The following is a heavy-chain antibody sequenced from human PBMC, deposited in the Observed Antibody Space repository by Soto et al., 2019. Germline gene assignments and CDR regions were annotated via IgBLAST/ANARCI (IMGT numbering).Heavy chain of an antibody. CDR3: GKDTLDCSGGDCPLYYYYGMDV. CDR2: ISNDGTNK. CDR1: GFTFGSYG. D-gene: IGHD2-15*01. Sequence: PGGSLRLSCAASGFTFGSYGMHWARQAPGKGLEWLAVISNDGTNKYLADSVKGRLTLSRDNSRNTLSLEINNLRPEDTAVYYCGKDTLDCSGGDCPLYYYYGMDVWGQGTTVTVSS. J-gene: IGHJ6*02. V-gene: IGHV3-30*18.